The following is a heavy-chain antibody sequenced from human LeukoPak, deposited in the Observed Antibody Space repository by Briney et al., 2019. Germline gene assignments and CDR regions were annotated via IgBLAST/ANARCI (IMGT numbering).Heavy chain of an antibody. J-gene: IGHJ3*02. V-gene: IGHV1-2*02. CDR1: GYTFTGYY. D-gene: IGHD1-1*01. CDR3: ARDQFTTGTTGAFDI. CDR2: INPNSGGT. Sequence: ASVKVSCKASGYTFTGYYMHWVRQAPGQGLEWMGWINPNSGGTNYAQKFQGRVTTTRDTSISTAYMELSRLRSDDTAVYYCARDQFTTGTTGAFDIWGQGTVVTVSS.